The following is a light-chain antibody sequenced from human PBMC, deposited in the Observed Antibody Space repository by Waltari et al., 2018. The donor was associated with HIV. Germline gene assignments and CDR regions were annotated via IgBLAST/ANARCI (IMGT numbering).Light chain of an antibody. V-gene: IGKV4-1*01. Sequence: EIVMTQSPDCLPASLGERATLNRTSSRSILHSSDNRNYLAWYQQKPRQPPKLLISWASTRESGVPDRFSGSGSGTAFTLTITRLQAEDVAVYHCQQYFRIPPTFGGGTKVEIK. J-gene: IGKJ4*01. CDR1: RSILHSSDNRNY. CDR3: QQYFRIPPT. CDR2: WAS.